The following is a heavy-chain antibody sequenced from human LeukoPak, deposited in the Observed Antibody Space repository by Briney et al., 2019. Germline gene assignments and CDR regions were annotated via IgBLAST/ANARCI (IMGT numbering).Heavy chain of an antibody. CDR2: INANSGGR. D-gene: IGHD4-17*01. CDR3: ARGDDTGHYEAID. J-gene: IGHJ4*02. CDR1: GYTFTDYY. Sequence: GASVTVSSTPSGYTFTDYYMHWVRRAPGPRCEGMGGINANSGGRDYAQKLHARVTMTRDTSISTDYMELSRLRSDDTAVYYCARGDDTGHYEAIDWGQGTLVTASS. V-gene: IGHV1-2*02.